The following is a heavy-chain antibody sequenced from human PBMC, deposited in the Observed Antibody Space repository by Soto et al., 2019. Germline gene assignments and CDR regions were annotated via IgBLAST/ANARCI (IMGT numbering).Heavy chain of an antibody. Sequence: PGGSLRPSCAACCITFSYYYMSWLRQAPGKGVEWVSYISSRSSTICDADSVKGRFTISRDNVKNSLYLQMNSLRAEDTAVYYCASGTNGAVFVYWGQGILVTVSS. CDR1: CITFSYYY. D-gene: IGHD2-8*01. CDR3: ASGTNGAVFVY. CDR2: ISSRSSTI. V-gene: IGHV3-11*01. J-gene: IGHJ4*02.